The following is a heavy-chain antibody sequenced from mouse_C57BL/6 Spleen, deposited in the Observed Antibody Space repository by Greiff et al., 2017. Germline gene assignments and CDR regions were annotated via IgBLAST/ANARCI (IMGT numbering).Heavy chain of an antibody. CDR2: IYPSDSET. Sequence: QVQLQQPGAELVRPGSSVKLSCKASGYTFTSYWMDWVKQRPGQGFEWIGNIYPSDSETHYNQKFKDKATLTVDKSSSTAYMQLRSLKSEDSAVYYCARGNWDAYWYFDVWGTGTTVTVSA. D-gene: IGHD4-1*01. CDR3: ARGNWDAYWYFDV. CDR1: GYTFTSYW. V-gene: IGHV1-61*01. J-gene: IGHJ1*03.